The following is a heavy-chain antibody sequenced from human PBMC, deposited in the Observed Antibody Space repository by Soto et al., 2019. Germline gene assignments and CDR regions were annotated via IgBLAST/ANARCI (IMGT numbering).Heavy chain of an antibody. V-gene: IGHV3-23*01. D-gene: IGHD3-3*01. CDR1: GFTFSNYA. CDR2: ISGGGDST. CDR3: AKVSNFWSGSFDC. Sequence: EVQLLESGGGLLQPGGSLRLSCAASGFTFSNYAMSWVRQAPGKGLEWVSAISGGGDSTYYADSVKGRFTISRDNSRYMLYLQRDSLRAEDTAVYFCAKVSNFWSGSFDCWGQGTLVTVSS. J-gene: IGHJ4*02.